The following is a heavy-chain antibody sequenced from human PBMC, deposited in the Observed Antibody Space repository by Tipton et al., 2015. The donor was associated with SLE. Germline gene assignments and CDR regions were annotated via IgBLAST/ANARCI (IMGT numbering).Heavy chain of an antibody. J-gene: IGHJ6*02. V-gene: IGHV3-48*03. D-gene: IGHD1-26*01. Sequence: SLRLSCAVSGFTFSSYEMNWVRQAPGKGLEWVSYISSSGSTKYYADSVKGRFTISRDNSKNTLYVQMNSLRAEDTAVYYCARDLVGPTGYGMDVWGQGTTVTVSS. CDR3: ARDLVGPTGYGMDV. CDR1: GFTFSSYE. CDR2: ISSSGSTK.